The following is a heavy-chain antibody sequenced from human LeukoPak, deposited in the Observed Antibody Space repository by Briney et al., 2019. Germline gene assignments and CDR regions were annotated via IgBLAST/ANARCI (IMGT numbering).Heavy chain of an antibody. CDR3: AKGEGPSSFDD. CDR1: GGSISTYY. V-gene: IGHV4-59*01. D-gene: IGHD2-2*01. J-gene: IGHJ4*02. CDR2: IYYSGTVT. Sequence: PSETLSLTCTISGGSISTYYWSWIRQIPGKGLEWIGYIYYSGTVTKYNPSLKGRATISADTPKSQFSLKLTSVIAADTAMYYCAKGEGPSSFDDWGQGLLVTVSS.